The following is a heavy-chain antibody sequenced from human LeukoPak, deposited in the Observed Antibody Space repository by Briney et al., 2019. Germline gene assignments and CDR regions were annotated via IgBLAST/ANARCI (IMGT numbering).Heavy chain of an antibody. D-gene: IGHD7-27*01. J-gene: IGHJ4*02. V-gene: IGHV3-11*01. Sequence: GGSLRLSCAASGFTFSDYYMAWIRQAPGKGLEWVSYISTNDTTIYYADSVKGRFTISRDNSKNTLYLQMNSLRAADTAVYYCARDLTRANLGFDYWGQGTLVTVSS. CDR2: ISTNDTTI. CDR1: GFTFSDYY. CDR3: ARDLTRANLGFDY.